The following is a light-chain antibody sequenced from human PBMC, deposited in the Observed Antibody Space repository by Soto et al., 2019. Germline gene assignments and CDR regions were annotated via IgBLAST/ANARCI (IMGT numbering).Light chain of an antibody. CDR2: QAS. J-gene: IGKJ2*01. CDR3: QQYNSYPYT. V-gene: IGKV1-5*03. CDR1: KSISSW. Sequence: DIQMTQSPSTLAASLGDRVTITCRASKSISSWLAWYQQKPGKAPKLLIYQASSLESGVPSRFSGSGSGTEFTLPIRSLQPYDFATYYCQQYNSYPYTFGHGTKLEIK.